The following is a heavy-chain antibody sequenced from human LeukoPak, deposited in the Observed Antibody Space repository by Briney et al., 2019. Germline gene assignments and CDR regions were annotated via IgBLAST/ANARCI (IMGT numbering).Heavy chain of an antibody. J-gene: IGHJ5*02. CDR1: GYSFTSYY. D-gene: IGHD4-23*01. V-gene: IGHV1-46*01. CDR3: AKDLRWDHPGLDP. CDR2: INPGGGST. Sequence: ASVKVSCKASGYSFTSYYIHWARQAPGQGLESMGIINPGGGSTSYAQKFQDRVTMTRDTSTSTVYMELNSLRSEDTAVYYCAKDLRWDHPGLDPWGQGTLVIVSS.